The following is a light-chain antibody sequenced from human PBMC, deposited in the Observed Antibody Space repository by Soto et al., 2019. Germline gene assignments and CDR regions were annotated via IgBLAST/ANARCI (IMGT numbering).Light chain of an antibody. J-gene: IGLJ2*01. CDR1: SGHSSYA. V-gene: IGLV4-69*01. Sequence: QSVLTQSPSASASLGASVKLTCTLSSGHSSYAIAWHQQQPEKGPRYLMKLDSDGSHTKGDAIPDRFSGSRSGAERYLTISSLQSEDEADYSCQTWGTGIHVVFGGGTKL. CDR2: LDSDGSH. CDR3: QTWGTGIHVV.